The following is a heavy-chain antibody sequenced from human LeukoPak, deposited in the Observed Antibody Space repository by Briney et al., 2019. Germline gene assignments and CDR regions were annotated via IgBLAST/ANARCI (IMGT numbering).Heavy chain of an antibody. V-gene: IGHV4-34*01. CDR3: ARRSPVRLRGFGDLLQEKYYFDY. D-gene: IGHD3-10*01. Sequence: PSETLSLTCAVYGGSFNEYYLSWIRQPPGKGLEWIGEINHSGTTNYNPSLKSRVTISVDTSKNQFSLKLSSVTAADTAVYYCARRSPVRLRGFGDLLQEKYYFDYWGQGTLVTVSS. CDR1: GGSFNEYY. J-gene: IGHJ4*02. CDR2: INHSGTT.